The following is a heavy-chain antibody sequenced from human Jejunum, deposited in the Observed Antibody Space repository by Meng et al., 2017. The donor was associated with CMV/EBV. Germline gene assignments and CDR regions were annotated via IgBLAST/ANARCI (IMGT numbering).Heavy chain of an antibody. CDR1: LTTSPVG. D-gene: IGHD1-1*01. CDR2: SYWDDDK. CDR3: VHRRDYSGNWNGGSVDF. V-gene: IGHV2-5*02. J-gene: IGHJ4*02. Sequence: LTTSPVGVGWIRQPTGKALGWLAFSYWDDDKRYSPSLKSRSTITKDAPKNQVVLTMTNMGPADTATYHCVHRRDYSGNWNGGSVDFWGQGALVTVSS.